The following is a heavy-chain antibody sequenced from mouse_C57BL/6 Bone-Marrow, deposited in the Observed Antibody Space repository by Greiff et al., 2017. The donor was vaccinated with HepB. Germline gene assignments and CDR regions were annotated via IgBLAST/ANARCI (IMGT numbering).Heavy chain of an antibody. J-gene: IGHJ1*03. D-gene: IGHD1-1*01. Sequence: EVQLQQSGPELVKPGASVKISCKASGYTFTDYYMNWVKQSHGKSLEWIGDINPNNGGTSYNQKFKGKATLTVDKSSSTAYMELRSLTSEDSAVYYCASHHYYGSSYWYFDVWGTGTTVTVSS. V-gene: IGHV1-26*01. CDR1: GYTFTDYY. CDR2: INPNNGGT. CDR3: ASHHYYGSSYWYFDV.